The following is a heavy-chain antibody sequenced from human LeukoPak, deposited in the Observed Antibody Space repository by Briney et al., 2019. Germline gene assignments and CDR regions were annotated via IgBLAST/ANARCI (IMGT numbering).Heavy chain of an antibody. V-gene: IGHV1-2*02. Sequence: GASVKVSCKASGYTFTGYYMHWVRQAPGQGLEWMGWINPNSGGTNYAQKFQGRVTMTRDTSISTAYMELSRLRSDDTAVYYCARDRSLRFLEWLLVYWGQGTLVTVSS. CDR2: INPNSGGT. J-gene: IGHJ4*02. CDR3: ARDRSLRFLEWLLVY. CDR1: GYTFTGYY. D-gene: IGHD3-3*01.